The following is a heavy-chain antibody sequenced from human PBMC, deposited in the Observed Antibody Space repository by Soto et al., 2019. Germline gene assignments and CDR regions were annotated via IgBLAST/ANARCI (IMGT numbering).Heavy chain of an antibody. CDR3: ARETRDIVVVVNGPSDYYYYYYMDV. Sequence: PSETLSLTCAVYGGSFSGYYWSWIRQPPGKGLEWIGEINHSGSTNYNPSLKSRVTISVDTSKNQFSLKLSSVTAADTAVYYCARETRDIVVVVNGPSDYYYYYYMDVWGKGTTVTVSS. V-gene: IGHV4-34*01. D-gene: IGHD2-15*01. CDR1: GGSFSGYY. CDR2: INHSGST. J-gene: IGHJ6*03.